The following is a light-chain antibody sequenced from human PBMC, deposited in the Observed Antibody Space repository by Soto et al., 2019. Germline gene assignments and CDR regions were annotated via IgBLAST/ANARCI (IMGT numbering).Light chain of an antibody. CDR3: QQYNSYPWT. CDR1: QSIGSW. V-gene: IGKV1-5*03. CDR2: MAS. Sequence: DIQMTQSPSTLSASVGDRVTITCRASQSIGSWLAWYQQKPGKAPNLVIYMASSLESGVPSRFSGSGSGTEFTLTISSLQPDDFATYFCQQYNSYPWTFGQGTKVDIK. J-gene: IGKJ1*01.